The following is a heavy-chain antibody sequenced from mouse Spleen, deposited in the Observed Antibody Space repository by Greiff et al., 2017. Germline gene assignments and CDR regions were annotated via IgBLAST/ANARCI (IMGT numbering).Heavy chain of an antibody. CDR3: ARSDYGNSYAMDY. CDR1: GYTFTRYW. D-gene: IGHD1-1*01. Sequence: QVQLQQSGAELVKPGASVKLSCKASGYTFTRYWMHWVKQRPGRGLEWIGRIDPNSGGTKYNEKFKNKATLTVDKPSSTAYMQLSSLTSEDPAVYYCARSDYGNSYAMDYWGQGTSVTVSS. J-gene: IGHJ4*01. V-gene: IGHV1-72*01. CDR2: IDPNSGGT.